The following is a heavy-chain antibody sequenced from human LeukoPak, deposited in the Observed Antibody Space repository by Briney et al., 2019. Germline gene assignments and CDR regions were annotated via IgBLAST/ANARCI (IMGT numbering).Heavy chain of an antibody. Sequence: ASVKVSCKASGGTFSSYAISWVRQAPGQGLEWMGGIIPIFGTANYAQKFQGRVTFTADESTSTAYMELSSLRSEDTAVYYCASTYCGGDCYLIVVRGMDVWGQGTTVTVSS. CDR2: IIPIFGTA. D-gene: IGHD2-21*02. CDR3: ASTYCGGDCYLIVVRGMDV. J-gene: IGHJ6*02. CDR1: GGTFSSYA. V-gene: IGHV1-69*13.